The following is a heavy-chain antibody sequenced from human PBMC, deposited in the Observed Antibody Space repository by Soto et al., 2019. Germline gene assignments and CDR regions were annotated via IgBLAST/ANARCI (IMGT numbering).Heavy chain of an antibody. CDR2: LYHSGST. V-gene: IGHV4-4*02. Sequence: VQLQEPGPGLVKPSGTLSLTCAVPSASISSSNWWSWARQPPGKGLEWIGELYHSGSTNSNRSLKGRVTLSVDKSKNQFSLKLSSVTAAETAVYYCARVYCSGGSCYPRYYYYMDVWGKGTTVTVSS. J-gene: IGHJ6*03. D-gene: IGHD2-15*01. CDR3: ARVYCSGGSCYPRYYYYMDV. CDR1: SASISSSNW.